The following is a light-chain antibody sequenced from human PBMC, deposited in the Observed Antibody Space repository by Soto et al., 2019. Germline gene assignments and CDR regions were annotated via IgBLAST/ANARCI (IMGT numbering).Light chain of an antibody. CDR3: QQYNSYRT. Sequence: DIPMTQSPSTLSASIGDRVTITCRASQSISWWLAWYQQKPGKAPKLLIYGASTLDGGVPSRFSGSGSGTEFTLTISSLQPDDSATYYCQQYNSYRTFGQGTKVEIK. CDR2: GAS. CDR1: QSISWW. V-gene: IGKV1-5*01. J-gene: IGKJ1*01.